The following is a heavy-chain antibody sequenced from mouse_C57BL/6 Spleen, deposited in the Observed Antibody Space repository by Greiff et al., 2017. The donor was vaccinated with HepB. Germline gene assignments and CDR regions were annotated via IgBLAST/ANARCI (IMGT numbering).Heavy chain of an antibody. CDR2: IHPNSGST. CDR3: ARGDGYYDGFAY. D-gene: IGHD2-3*01. Sequence: VQLQQPGAELVKPGASVKLSCKASGYTFTSYWMHWVKQRPGQGLEWIGMIHPNSGSTNYNEKFKSKATLTVDKSSSTAYMQLSSLTSEDSAVYYCARGDGYYDGFAYWGQGTLVTVSA. V-gene: IGHV1-64*01. CDR1: GYTFTSYW. J-gene: IGHJ3*01.